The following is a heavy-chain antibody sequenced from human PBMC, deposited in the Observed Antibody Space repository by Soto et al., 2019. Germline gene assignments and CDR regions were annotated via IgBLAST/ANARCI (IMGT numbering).Heavy chain of an antibody. V-gene: IGHV4-4*02. J-gene: IGHJ5*02. CDR2: IYHSGST. CDR1: GGSISSSNW. CDR3: ARRVVVTAEFDP. Sequence: QVQLQESGPGLVKPSGTLSLTCAVSGGSISSSNWWSWVRQPPGKGLEWIGEIYHSGSTNYNPSLTSRVTTSVDKSKNQFSLKLSSVTAADTAVYYCARRVVVTAEFDPWGQGTLVTVSS. D-gene: IGHD2-21*02.